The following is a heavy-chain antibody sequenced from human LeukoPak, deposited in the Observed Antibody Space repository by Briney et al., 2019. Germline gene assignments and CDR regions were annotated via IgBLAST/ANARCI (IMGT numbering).Heavy chain of an antibody. V-gene: IGHV5-51*01. CDR1: GYSFTSYW. J-gene: IGHJ5*02. D-gene: IGHD4-11*01. Sequence: GESRKISCKGSGYSFTSYWIGWVRQMPGKGLEWMGIIYPGDSDTRYSPSFQGQVTISADKSISAAYLQWSSLKASDTAVYYCARTTDYLNWFDPWGQGTLVTVSS. CDR2: IYPGDSDT. CDR3: ARTTDYLNWFDP.